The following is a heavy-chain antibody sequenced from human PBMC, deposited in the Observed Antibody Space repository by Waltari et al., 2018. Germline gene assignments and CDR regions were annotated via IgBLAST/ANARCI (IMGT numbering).Heavy chain of an antibody. CDR2: ISYDGSNK. Sequence: QVQLVESGGGVVQPGRSLRLSCAASGFTFSSYAMHWVRQAPGKGLEWLAVISYDGSNKYYADSVKGRFTISRDNSKNTLYLQMNSLRAEDTAVYYCARGRYCSSTSCQVGGYWGQGTLVTVSS. CDR1: GFTFSSYA. D-gene: IGHD2-2*01. V-gene: IGHV3-30-3*01. J-gene: IGHJ4*02. CDR3: ARGRYCSSTSCQVGGY.